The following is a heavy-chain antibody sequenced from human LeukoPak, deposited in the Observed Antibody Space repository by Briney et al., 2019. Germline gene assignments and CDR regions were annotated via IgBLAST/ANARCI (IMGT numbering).Heavy chain of an antibody. CDR1: GYTFTGYY. D-gene: IGHD4-17*01. CDR3: ARKTTALDY. Sequence: ASVKVSCXASGYTFTGYYMHWVRQAPGQGPEWMGRISPDNGVTKIAQKFQGRVTMTRDTSINTIYMELGRLTGDDTAVYYCARKTTALDYWGQGTQISV. V-gene: IGHV1-2*06. J-gene: IGHJ4*02. CDR2: ISPDNGVT.